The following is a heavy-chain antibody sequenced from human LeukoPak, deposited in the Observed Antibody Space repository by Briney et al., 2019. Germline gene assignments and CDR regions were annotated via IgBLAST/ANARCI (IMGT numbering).Heavy chain of an antibody. D-gene: IGHD6-19*01. V-gene: IGHV3-7*01. CDR2: IKLDGSEK. CDR3: XXXXXLAVAGKFAY. J-gene: IGHJ4*02. Sequence: GGSLRLSCEASGFTFSNYWMSWVRQAPGKGLEWVANIKLDGSEKYYVDSVKGRFTISRDNARSSLYLQMNSLRAEDTAVYYXXXXXXLAVAGKFAYWGQGTLVTVSS. CDR1: GFTFSNYW.